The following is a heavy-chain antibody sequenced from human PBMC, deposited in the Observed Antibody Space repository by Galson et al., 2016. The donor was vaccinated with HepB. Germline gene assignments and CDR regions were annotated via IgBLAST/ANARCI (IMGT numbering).Heavy chain of an antibody. CDR1: GFTFSNAW. D-gene: IGHD4-17*01. CDR2: IKSKTDGGTT. CDR3: STAVTTGY. V-gene: IGHV3-15*01. Sequence: SLRLSCAASGFTFSNAWMNWVRQAPGKGLEWVSPIKSKTDGGTTDYAAPVKGRFTISRDDSKNTLYLEMNSLKIEDTAVYYCSTAVTTGYWGQGTLVTVSS. J-gene: IGHJ4*02.